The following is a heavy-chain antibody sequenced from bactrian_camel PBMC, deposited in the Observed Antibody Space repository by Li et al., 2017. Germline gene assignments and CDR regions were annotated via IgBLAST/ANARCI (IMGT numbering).Heavy chain of an antibody. CDR2: INNGGSSV. D-gene: IGHD4*01. Sequence: VQLVESGGGSVQAGGSLRLSCAASGYTGRPVCMGWFRQAPGKELEWVSGINNGGSSVYYADSVKGRFTVSRDNAKNTLYLQMNSLKPEDTAMYYCAAFPPPIATMRCADFGYWGQGTQVTVS. V-gene: IGHV3S31*01. CDR1: GYTGRPVC. CDR3: AAFPPPIATMRCADFGY. J-gene: IGHJ6*01.